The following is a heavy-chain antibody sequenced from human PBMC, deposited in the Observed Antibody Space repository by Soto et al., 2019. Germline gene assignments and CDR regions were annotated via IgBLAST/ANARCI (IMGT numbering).Heavy chain of an antibody. CDR2: ISYDGSNK. Sequence: GGSLRLSCAASGFTFSSYAMHWVRQAPGKGLEWVAVISYDGSNKYYADSVKGRFTTSRDNSKNTLYLQMNSLRAEDTAVYYCARAYEGDYFDYWGQGTLVTVSS. V-gene: IGHV3-30-3*01. CDR3: ARAYEGDYFDY. D-gene: IGHD3-16*01. CDR1: GFTFSSYA. J-gene: IGHJ4*02.